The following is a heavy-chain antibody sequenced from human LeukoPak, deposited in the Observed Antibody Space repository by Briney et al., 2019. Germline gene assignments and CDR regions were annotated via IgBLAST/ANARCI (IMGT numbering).Heavy chain of an antibody. Sequence: SVKVSCKASGGTFSSYAISWVRQAPGQGLEWMGGIIPIFGTANYAQKFQGRVTITADESTSTAYMELSSLRSEDTAVYYCAREAGWNTYYYRMDAWGKGTTVTVSS. J-gene: IGHJ6*04. CDR2: IIPIFGTA. CDR3: AREAGWNTYYYRMDA. CDR1: GGTFSSYA. D-gene: IGHD1/OR15-1a*01. V-gene: IGHV1-69*13.